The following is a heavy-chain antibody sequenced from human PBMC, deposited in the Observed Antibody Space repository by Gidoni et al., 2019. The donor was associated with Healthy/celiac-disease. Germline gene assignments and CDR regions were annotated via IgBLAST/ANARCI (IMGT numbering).Heavy chain of an antibody. D-gene: IGHD4-4*01. V-gene: IGHV2-26*01. CDR1: GFSLSNARMG. Sequence: QVTLKESGPVLVKPTETLTLTCTVSGFSLSNARMGVSWIRQPPGKALEWLAHIFSNDEKSYSTSLKSRLTISKDTSKSQVVLTMTNMDPVDTATYYCARIWVGKDYSNPYYYYYGMDVWGQGTTVTVSS. J-gene: IGHJ6*02. CDR2: IFSNDEK. CDR3: ARIWVGKDYSNPYYYYYGMDV.